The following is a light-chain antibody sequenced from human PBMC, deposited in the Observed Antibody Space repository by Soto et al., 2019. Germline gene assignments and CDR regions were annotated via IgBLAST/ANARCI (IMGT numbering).Light chain of an antibody. CDR2: GAS. Sequence: DIVLTQSPGTLSLSPGERATLSCRASQSVGITSLAWYQQKPGQAPRLLIYGASSRAPGIPDRFSGSGSGTDFTLTINRLESEDFAVYYCQHYRVSLFTFGQWTKLEIK. V-gene: IGKV3-20*01. CDR3: QHYRVSLFT. J-gene: IGKJ2*01. CDR1: QSVGITS.